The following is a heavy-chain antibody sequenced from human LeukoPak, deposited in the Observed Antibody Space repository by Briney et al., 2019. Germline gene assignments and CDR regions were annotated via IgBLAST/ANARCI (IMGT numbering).Heavy chain of an antibody. D-gene: IGHD1-26*01. J-gene: IGHJ5*02. CDR2: INPNSGGT. CDR3: VSSSELPYRGFDP. V-gene: IGHV1-2*02. Sequence: GASVKVSCKASGYTFTGYYMHWVRQAPGQGLEWMGWINPNSGGTNYAQKFQGRVTMTRDTSISTAYMELSRLRSDDTAVYYCVSSSELPYRGFDPWGQGTPVTVSS. CDR1: GYTFTGYY.